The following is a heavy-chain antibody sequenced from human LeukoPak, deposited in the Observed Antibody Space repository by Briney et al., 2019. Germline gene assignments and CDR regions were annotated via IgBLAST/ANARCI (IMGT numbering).Heavy chain of an antibody. J-gene: IGHJ2*01. D-gene: IGHD3-10*01. CDR1: GDSISSYY. CDR2: ISYSGST. V-gene: IGHV4-59*01. Sequence: SETLSLTCTVSGDSISSYYWSWIRQPPEKGLEWIAYISYSGSTNYNPSLKSRVTISVDASKTQFSLKMNSVTAADTAVYYCARLQRITMAGPDYWYFDLWGRGTLVTVSS. CDR3: ARLQRITMAGPDYWYFDL.